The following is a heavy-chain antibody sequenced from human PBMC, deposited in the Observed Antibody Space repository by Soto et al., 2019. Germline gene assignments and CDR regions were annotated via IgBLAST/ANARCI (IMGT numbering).Heavy chain of an antibody. D-gene: IGHD4-17*01. CDR2: IYYSGST. Sequence: QVQLQESGPGLVKPSETLSLTCTVSGGSISSISYYWGWIRQPPGKGLEWIGSIYYSGSTYYKPSLKSRVTISGDTSKNQFSLKLSSVTAADTAVYYCARHDVSYGDYAWFDPWGQGTLVTVSS. V-gene: IGHV4-39*01. CDR1: GGSISSISYY. J-gene: IGHJ5*02. CDR3: ARHDVSYGDYAWFDP.